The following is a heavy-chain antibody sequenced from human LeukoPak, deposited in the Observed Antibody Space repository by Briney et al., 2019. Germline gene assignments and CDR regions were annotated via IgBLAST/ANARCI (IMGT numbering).Heavy chain of an antibody. CDR2: MNPNSGNT. CDR3: ANYAGGSWSGRGVY. CDR1: GYTFTSYD. Sequence: ASVKVSCKASGYTFTSYDINWVRQATGQGLEWMGWMNPNSGNTGYAQKFQGRVTITRNTSISTAYMELSSLRSEDTAVYYCANYAGGSWSGRGVYWGQGTLVTVSS. D-gene: IGHD3-3*01. J-gene: IGHJ4*02. V-gene: IGHV1-8*03.